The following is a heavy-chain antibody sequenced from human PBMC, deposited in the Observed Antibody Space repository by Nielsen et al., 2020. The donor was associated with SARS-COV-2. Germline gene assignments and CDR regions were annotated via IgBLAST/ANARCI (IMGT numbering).Heavy chain of an antibody. D-gene: IGHD3-3*01. J-gene: IGHJ4*02. V-gene: IGHV3-48*03. CDR2: ISSSGSTI. CDR1: GFTFSSYE. CDR3: ARDGTTIFGVVTSY. Sequence: GGSLRLSCAASGFTFSSYEMNWVRQAPGKGLEWVSYISSSGSTIYYADSVKGRFTISRDNAKNSLYLQMNSLRAEDTAVYYCARDGTTIFGVVTSYWGQGTLVTVSS.